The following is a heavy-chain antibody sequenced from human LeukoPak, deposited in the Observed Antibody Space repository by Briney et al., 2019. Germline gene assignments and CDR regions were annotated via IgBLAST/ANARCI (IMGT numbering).Heavy chain of an antibody. J-gene: IGHJ4*02. D-gene: IGHD6-19*01. V-gene: IGHV3-23*01. CDR1: GFTFSSYA. Sequence: GGSLRLSCAASGFTFSSYAMSWARQAPGKGLEWVSVISGSGGSTYYADSVKGRFTISRDNSKNTLYLQMNSLRAEDTAVYYCARRLVAVAGKPLDYWGQGTLVTVSS. CDR2: ISGSGGST. CDR3: ARRLVAVAGKPLDY.